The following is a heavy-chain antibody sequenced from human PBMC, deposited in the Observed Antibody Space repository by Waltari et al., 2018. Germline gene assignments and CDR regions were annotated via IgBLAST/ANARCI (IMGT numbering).Heavy chain of an antibody. CDR3: ATSPNQGY. V-gene: IGHV3-53*01. Sequence: EVQLVESGGGLIQPGGSLRLSCAASGFTVSSNYMTWVRQAPGTGLEGVSVIYSGGSSYYADSVKGRFTISRDSSKNTLYLQMNNLRADDTAIYFCATSPNQGYWGQGTLVTVSS. CDR2: IYSGGSS. CDR1: GFTVSSNY. J-gene: IGHJ4*02.